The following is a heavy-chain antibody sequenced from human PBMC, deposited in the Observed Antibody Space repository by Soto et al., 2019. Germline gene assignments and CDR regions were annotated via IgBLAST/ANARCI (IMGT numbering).Heavy chain of an antibody. D-gene: IGHD4-17*01. CDR1: GFTFSSYS. CDR2: ISCSSSTI. Sequence: PGGSLRLSCAASGFTFSSYSMNWVRQAPGKGLEWVSYISCSSSTIYYADSVKGRFTISRDNAKNSLYLQMNSLRAEDTAVYYCARERAEGLTTATTTHSDDYYYYMDVWGKGTTVTVSS. V-gene: IGHV3-48*01. J-gene: IGHJ6*03. CDR3: ARERAEGLTTATTTHSDDYYYYMDV.